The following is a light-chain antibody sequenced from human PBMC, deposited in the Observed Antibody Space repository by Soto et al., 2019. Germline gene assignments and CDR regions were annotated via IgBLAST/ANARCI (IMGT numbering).Light chain of an antibody. CDR1: QSISTY. J-gene: IGKJ4*01. CDR2: DAS. CDR3: QQRSTWPLT. V-gene: IGKV3-11*01. Sequence: EIALTQAPGTLSLSLRESAHLSCRASQSISTYLAWYQQKPGQAPRLLIYDASSRATGIPARFSGSGSGTDFTLTISSLEPEDFAVYYCQQRSTWPLTLGGGTKVDI.